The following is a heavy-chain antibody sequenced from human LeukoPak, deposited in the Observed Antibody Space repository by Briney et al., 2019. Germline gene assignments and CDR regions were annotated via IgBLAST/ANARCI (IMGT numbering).Heavy chain of an antibody. CDR3: ARKTGGSGTYKGVFDI. V-gene: IGHV5-51*01. Sequence: GESLKISCKGSGYTVTSYWIGWVRQMPGKGLEWMGIIYPGDSDTRYSPSFQGQVTMSVDRSITTAYLQWSSLKASDTAIYYCARKTGGSGTYKGVFDIWGQGTMVTVSS. CDR2: IYPGDSDT. J-gene: IGHJ3*02. CDR1: GYTVTSYW. D-gene: IGHD3-10*01.